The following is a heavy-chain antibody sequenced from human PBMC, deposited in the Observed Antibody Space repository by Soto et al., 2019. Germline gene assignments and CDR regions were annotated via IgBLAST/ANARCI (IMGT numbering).Heavy chain of an antibody. D-gene: IGHD3-3*01. CDR3: AADPSGYDLAY. CDR2: IVVGSGNT. CDR1: GFTFTSSA. J-gene: IGHJ4*02. Sequence: QMQLVQSGPELKKHGTSVKVSCKASGFTFTSSAVQWVLQASGQRLTWIGWIVVGSGNTNYAQKFQERVNIARDVATSPGYIELSSLRSEETAWYYCAADPSGYDLAYWGQGTLVTVSS. V-gene: IGHV1-58*01.